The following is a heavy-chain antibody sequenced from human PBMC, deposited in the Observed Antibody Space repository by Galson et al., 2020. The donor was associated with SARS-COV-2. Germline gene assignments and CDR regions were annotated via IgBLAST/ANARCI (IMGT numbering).Heavy chain of an antibody. Sequence: GGSLRLSCAASGFSFSNYAMNWVRQAPGKGLEWVSSINGGGFNTYYADSLKGRFTISRDNSKNTLYLQMTGVRVEDTAVYYCAKCQSLQHFDYWGQGTLVTVSS. V-gene: IGHV3-23*01. J-gene: IGHJ4*02. CDR3: AKCQSLQHFDY. D-gene: IGHD1-1*01. CDR2: INGGGFNT. CDR1: GFSFSNYA.